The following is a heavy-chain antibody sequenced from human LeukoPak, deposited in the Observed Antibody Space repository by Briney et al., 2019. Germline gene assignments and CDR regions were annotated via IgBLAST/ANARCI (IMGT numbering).Heavy chain of an antibody. CDR2: IYTSGST. D-gene: IGHD6-19*01. CDR3: ARGAVAET. J-gene: IGHJ5*02. Sequence: SETLSLTCAVSGGSISSGGYSWSWIRQPPGKGLEWIGRIYTSGSTNYNPSLKSRVTMSVDTSKNQFSLKLSSVTAADTAVYYCARGAVAETWGQGTLVTVSS. CDR1: GGSISSGGYS. V-gene: IGHV4-61*02.